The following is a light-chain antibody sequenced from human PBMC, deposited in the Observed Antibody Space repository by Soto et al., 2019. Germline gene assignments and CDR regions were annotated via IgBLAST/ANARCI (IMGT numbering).Light chain of an antibody. CDR3: QSCDSSLSGSGV. CDR1: SSNIGAGYD. J-gene: IGLJ1*01. CDR2: GNI. Sequence: QSVLTQPPSVSGAPGQRVTISCTGSSSNIGAGYDVHWYQQLPGTAPKLLIYGNINRPSGVPDRFSGSKSGTSASLAITGLQAEDEGYCYCQSCDSSLSGSGVFGTGTKVTVL. V-gene: IGLV1-40*01.